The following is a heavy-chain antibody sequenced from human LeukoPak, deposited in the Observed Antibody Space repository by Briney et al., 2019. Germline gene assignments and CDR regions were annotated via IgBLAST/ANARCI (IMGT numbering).Heavy chain of an antibody. J-gene: IGHJ6*02. Sequence: ASVKVSCKASGYTFTSYYMHWVRRAPGQGLEWMGIIDPSGGGTTYAQNFQGRVTMTRDTSTNTVYMELSSLRSEDTAVYYCATWGSSSSPLPSMDVWGQGTTVTVSS. CDR3: ATWGSSSSPLPSMDV. CDR1: GYTFTSYY. CDR2: IDPSGGGT. V-gene: IGHV1-46*01. D-gene: IGHD6-13*01.